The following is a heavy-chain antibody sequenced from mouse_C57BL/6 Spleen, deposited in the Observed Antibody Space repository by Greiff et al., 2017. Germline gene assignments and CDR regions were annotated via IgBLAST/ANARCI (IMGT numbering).Heavy chain of an antibody. D-gene: IGHD1-1*01. CDR3: AREETTTEVFEY. V-gene: IGHV1-82*01. CDR2: IYPGDGDT. CDR1: GYAFSSSW. Sequence: QVQLQQSGPELVKPGASVKISCKASGYAFSSSWMNWVKQRPGKGLEWIGRIYPGDGDTNYNGKFKGKATLTADKSSSTAYMQLSSLTSVDSAVYLFAREETTTEVFEYWGPGTPPTVSS. J-gene: IGHJ2*01.